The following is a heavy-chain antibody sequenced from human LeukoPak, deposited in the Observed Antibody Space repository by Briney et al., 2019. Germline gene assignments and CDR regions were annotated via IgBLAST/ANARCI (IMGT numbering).Heavy chain of an antibody. CDR3: ARMYYDILTGTHDAFDI. CDR1: GFTFSDYY. Sequence: GGSLRLSCAASGFTFSDYYMSWIRQAPGKGLEWVSYISSSGGTICYADSVKGRFTISRDNAKNSLYLQMNSLRAEDTAVYYCARMYYDILTGTHDAFDIWGQGTMVTVSS. D-gene: IGHD3-9*01. J-gene: IGHJ3*02. V-gene: IGHV3-11*01. CDR2: ISSSGGTI.